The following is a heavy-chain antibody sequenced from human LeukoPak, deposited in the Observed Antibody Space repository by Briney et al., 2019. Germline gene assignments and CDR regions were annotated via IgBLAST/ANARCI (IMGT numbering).Heavy chain of an antibody. CDR2: IIPIFGTA. D-gene: IGHD2-2*01. CDR1: GGTFSSYA. Sequence: ASVKVSCTASGGTFSSYAISWVRQAPGQGLEWTGGIIPIFGTANYAQKFQGRVTITTDESTSTAYMELSSLRSEDTAVYYCARVISGVVVPAAHRWGDYYYYMDVWGKGTTVTVSS. J-gene: IGHJ6*03. CDR3: ARVISGVVVPAAHRWGDYYYYMDV. V-gene: IGHV1-69*05.